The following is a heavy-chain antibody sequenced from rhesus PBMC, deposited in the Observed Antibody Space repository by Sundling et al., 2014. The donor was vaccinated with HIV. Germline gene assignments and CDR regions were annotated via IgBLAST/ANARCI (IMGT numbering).Heavy chain of an antibody. V-gene: IGHV4-173*01. D-gene: IGHD1-1*01. CDR3: AREGLELWIDY. Sequence: QVQLQESGPGLVKPSETLSLTCAVSGGSISSNYYYWSWIRQPPGKGLEWIGRISGSGGNTDYNPSLKSRVTISTDTSTNRFSLQLTSLTAADTAVYYCAREGLELWIDYWGQGVLVTVSS. CDR1: GGSISSNYYY. J-gene: IGHJ4*01. CDR2: ISGSGGNT.